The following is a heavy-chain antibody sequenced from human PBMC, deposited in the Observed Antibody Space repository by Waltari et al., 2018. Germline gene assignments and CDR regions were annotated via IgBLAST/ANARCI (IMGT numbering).Heavy chain of an antibody. CDR3: RYDFWSGYGDGGYYVDY. CDR2: IYYSGST. D-gene: IGHD3-3*01. J-gene: IGHJ4*02. Sequence: QLQLQESGPGLVKPSETLSLTCTVSGGSISSSSYYWGWIRQPPGKGREWIGSIYYSGSTDYNPYLKSRVTISVDTSKNQFSLKLSSVTAADTAVYYCRYDFWSGYGDGGYYVDYWGQGTLVTVSS. V-gene: IGHV4-39*01. CDR1: GGSISSSSYY.